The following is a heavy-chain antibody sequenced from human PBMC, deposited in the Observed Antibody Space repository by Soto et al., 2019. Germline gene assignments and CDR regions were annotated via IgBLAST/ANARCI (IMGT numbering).Heavy chain of an antibody. V-gene: IGHV3-64*01. J-gene: IGHJ6*03. CDR2: ISSNGVGT. Sequence: EVQLAESGGGLAQPGGSLRLSCAASGFTLSGYAMDWVRQAPGKGLEYVSGISSNGVGTYYANSVQGRFTISRDNSKNNVYLQMGSLRPGDMAVYYCARRARSDFYYMDVWGQGVTVTVSS. D-gene: IGHD3-10*01. CDR1: GFTLSGYA. CDR3: ARRARSDFYYMDV.